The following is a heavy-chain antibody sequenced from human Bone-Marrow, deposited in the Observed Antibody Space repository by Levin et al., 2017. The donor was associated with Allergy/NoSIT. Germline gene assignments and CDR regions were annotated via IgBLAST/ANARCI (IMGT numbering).Heavy chain of an antibody. J-gene: IGHJ4*02. CDR2: ISGTDTST. CDR1: GFTFSYYG. D-gene: IGHD7-27*01. CDR3: VKTGSAYDY. V-gene: IGHV3-23*01. Sequence: QAGGSLRLSCAASGFTFSYYGMSWVRQAPGKGLEWVSLISGTDTSTYYADSVRGRFTISRDNSKNMLYLQMNSLRADDTAVYFCVKTGSAYDYWGQGTLVTVSS.